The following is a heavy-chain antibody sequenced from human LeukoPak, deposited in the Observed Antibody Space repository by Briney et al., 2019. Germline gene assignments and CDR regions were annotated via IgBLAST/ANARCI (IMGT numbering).Heavy chain of an antibody. J-gene: IGHJ5*02. CDR1: GGTFSSYA. CDR3: ASLRGYSGYARFDP. V-gene: IGHV1-69*05. D-gene: IGHD5-12*01. Sequence: ASVKVSCKASGGTFSSYATSWVRQAPGQGLEWMGGIIPIFGTANYAQKFQGRVTITTDESTSTAYMELSSLRSEDTAVYYCASLRGYSGYARFDPWGQGTLVTVSS. CDR2: IIPIFGTA.